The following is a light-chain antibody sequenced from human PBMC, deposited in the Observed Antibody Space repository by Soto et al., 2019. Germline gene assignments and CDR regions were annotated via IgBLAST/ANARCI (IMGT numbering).Light chain of an antibody. J-gene: IGLJ2*01. CDR2: EDT. CDR3: SSYAGSTTYVV. Sequence: QSVLTQPASVSGSPGQSITISCTGTSSDVGSYNLVSWYQQHPGKAPKLMIYEDTKRPSGVSNRFSGSKSGNTASLTISGLQDEDEADYYCSSYAGSTTYVVFGGGTKLTVL. V-gene: IGLV2-23*01. CDR1: SSDVGSYNL.